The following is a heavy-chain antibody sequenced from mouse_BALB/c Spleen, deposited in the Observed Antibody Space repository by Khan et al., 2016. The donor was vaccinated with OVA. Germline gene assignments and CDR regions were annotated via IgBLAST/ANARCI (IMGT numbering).Heavy chain of an antibody. CDR3: ARAYYRYDGYYAMDY. D-gene: IGHD2-14*01. Sequence: VKLMESGPGLVAPSQSLSITCTVSGFSLSKYNIHWVRQPPGKGLEWLGMIWGGGGTDYNSTLKIRLSISQDNSKSQVFLKMNSLQTDATAMYSCARAYYRYDGYYAMDYWGQGTSVTVSS. CDR1: GFSLSKYN. J-gene: IGHJ4*01. CDR2: IWGGGGT. V-gene: IGHV2-6-4*01.